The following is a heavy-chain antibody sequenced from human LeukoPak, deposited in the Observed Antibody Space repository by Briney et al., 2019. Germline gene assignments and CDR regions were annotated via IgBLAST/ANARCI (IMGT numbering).Heavy chain of an antibody. CDR3: ARPMTTVTTSLKY. CDR2: INPNTGGT. D-gene: IGHD4-17*01. CDR1: GYTFTGYY. V-gene: IGHV1-2*02. Sequence: GASVRVSCKASGYTFTGYYMHWVRQAPGQGLEWMGCINPNTGGTNYAQRFQGTVTMARDTSISTAYMELSRLRSDDTAVYYCARPMTTVTTSLKYWGQGNLVTDSS. J-gene: IGHJ4*02.